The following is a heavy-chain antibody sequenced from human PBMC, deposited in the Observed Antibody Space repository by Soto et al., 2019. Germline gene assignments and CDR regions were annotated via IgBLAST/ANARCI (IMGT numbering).Heavy chain of an antibody. J-gene: IGHJ4*01. Sequence: QVQLVESGGGVVQPGGSLRLSCAASGFTFGTYAMHWVRQAPGKGLEWGAVIYYDGSNRYYGDAVKGRFTISRDNSKSTLYLQMSSLRAEDTAVYYCARAFCTNGVCYYFFDYCGHGTLVTVSS. V-gene: IGHV3-33*01. CDR2: IYYDGSNR. CDR1: GFTFGTYA. CDR3: ARAFCTNGVCYYFFDY. D-gene: IGHD2-8*01.